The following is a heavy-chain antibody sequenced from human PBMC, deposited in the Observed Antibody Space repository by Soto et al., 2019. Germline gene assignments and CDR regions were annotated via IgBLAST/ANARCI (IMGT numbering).Heavy chain of an antibody. CDR2: ISYDGSNK. D-gene: IGHD4-17*01. Sequence: QVQLVESGGGVVQPGRSLRLSCAASGFTFRSYAMHWVRLAPGKGLEWVAVISYDGSNKYYADSVKGRFTISRDNSKNTLFLQMNSLGGEDTAVYHCARDRTTVTTFYPSCYFDSWGQGTLVTVSS. CDR3: ARDRTTVTTFYPSCYFDS. CDR1: GFTFRSYA. V-gene: IGHV3-30-3*01. J-gene: IGHJ4*02.